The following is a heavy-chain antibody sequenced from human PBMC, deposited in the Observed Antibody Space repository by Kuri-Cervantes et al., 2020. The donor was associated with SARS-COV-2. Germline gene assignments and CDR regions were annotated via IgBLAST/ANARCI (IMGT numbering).Heavy chain of an antibody. J-gene: IGHJ5*02. V-gene: IGHV4-61*02. CDR2: IYTSGST. CDR3: ARDLGWPVVGWFDP. D-gene: IGHD2-15*01. Sequence: SCTVSGGSISSGSYYWSWIRQPAGKGLEWNGRIYTSGSTNYNPSLKSRVTISVDTSKNQFSLKLSSVTAADTAVYYCARDLGWPVVGWFDPWGHGTLVTVSS. CDR1: GGSISSGSYY.